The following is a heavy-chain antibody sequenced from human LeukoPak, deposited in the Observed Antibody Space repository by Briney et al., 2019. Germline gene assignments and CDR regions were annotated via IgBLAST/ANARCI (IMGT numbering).Heavy chain of an antibody. D-gene: IGHD2-2*01. CDR3: ARVSDIVVVPAAHDY. CDR1: GYTFTSYG. Sequence: ASVKVSCKASGYTFTSYGISWVRQATGQGLEWMGWISAYNGNTNYAQKLQGRVTMTTDTSTSTAYMELRSLRSDDTAVYYCARVSDIVVVPAAHDYWGQGTLVTVSS. V-gene: IGHV1-18*01. CDR2: ISAYNGNT. J-gene: IGHJ4*02.